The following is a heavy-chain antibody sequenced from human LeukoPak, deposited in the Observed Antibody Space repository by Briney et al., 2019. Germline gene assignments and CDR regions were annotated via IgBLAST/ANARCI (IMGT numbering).Heavy chain of an antibody. CDR1: GFTFSSYS. CDR2: ITGGGGTS. D-gene: IGHD3-16*01. J-gene: IGHJ6*03. CDR3: ARDGGVRHYYYHMDV. Sequence: PGGSLRLSCAASGFTFSSYSMNWVRQAPGKGPEWVSTITGGGGTSFDADSVKGRFTISRDNSRNTLYLQMNSLRVEDTAVYYCARDGGVRHYYYHMDVWGSGTTVTVSS. V-gene: IGHV3-23*01.